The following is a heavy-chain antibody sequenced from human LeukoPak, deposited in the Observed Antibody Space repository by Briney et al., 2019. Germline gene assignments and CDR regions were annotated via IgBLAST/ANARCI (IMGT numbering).Heavy chain of an antibody. V-gene: IGHV3-64*01. CDR3: ARVSRSTIFGVVIILDY. D-gene: IGHD3-3*01. J-gene: IGHJ4*02. Sequence: PGGSLRLSCAASGFTFSSYAMLWVRQAPGKGREYGSAISSNGRSTYYANSVTGRFTISRDNSKNTLYLQMGSLRAEDMAVYYCARVSRSTIFGVVIILDYWGQGTLVTVSS. CDR2: ISSNGRST. CDR1: GFTFSSYA.